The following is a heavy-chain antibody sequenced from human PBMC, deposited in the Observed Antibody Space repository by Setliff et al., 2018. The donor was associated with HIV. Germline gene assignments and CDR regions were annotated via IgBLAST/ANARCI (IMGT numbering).Heavy chain of an antibody. CDR1: GGSLSTDSYY. J-gene: IGHJ5*02. V-gene: IGHV4-61*09. CDR3: AIQRGDVDWYLSVVH. Sequence: KTSETLSLTCTVSGGSLSTDSYYWSWIRQPAGKGLEWIGHVYTSGSTDYNPSLKSRATISVETSKRQFSLNLTSVTAADTAMYFCAIQRGDVDWYLSVVHWGQGKLVTVSS. D-gene: IGHD3-9*01. CDR2: VYTSGST.